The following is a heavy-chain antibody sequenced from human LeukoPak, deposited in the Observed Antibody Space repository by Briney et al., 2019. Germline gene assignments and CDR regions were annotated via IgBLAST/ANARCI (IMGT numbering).Heavy chain of an antibody. D-gene: IGHD6-13*01. Sequence: GGSLRLSCAASGFTFSSYGMHWVRQAPGKGLEWVAFIRYDGSNKYYADSVKGRFTISRDNSKNTLYLQMNSLRAEDTAVYYCAKGSLSIAAAMVQIYWGQGTLVTVSS. V-gene: IGHV3-30*02. CDR2: IRYDGSNK. CDR3: AKGSLSIAAAMVQIY. J-gene: IGHJ4*02. CDR1: GFTFSSYG.